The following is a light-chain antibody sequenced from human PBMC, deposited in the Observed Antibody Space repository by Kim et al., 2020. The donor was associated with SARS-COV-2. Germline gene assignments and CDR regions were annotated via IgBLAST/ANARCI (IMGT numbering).Light chain of an antibody. J-gene: IGLJ3*02. CDR2: RNN. V-gene: IGLV10-54*01. CDR1: TNNVGDQG. CDR3: SAWDRRLGAWV. Sequence: QAGLTQPPSVSKGLRETATLTCTGDTNNVGDQGATWLQQHQGHPPKLLSYRNNNRPSGISERLSTSTSGTAASLTITGLQPEDEADYYCSAWDRRLGAWVFGGGTKLTVL.